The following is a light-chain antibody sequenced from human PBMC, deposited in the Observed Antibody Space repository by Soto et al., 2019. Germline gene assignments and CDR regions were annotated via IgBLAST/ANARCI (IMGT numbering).Light chain of an antibody. CDR3: HQYGSSAWT. CDR2: GAS. J-gene: IGKJ1*01. CDR1: QSVSSN. V-gene: IGKV3D-15*01. Sequence: EIVMTQSPATLSVSPGERATLSCRASQSVSSNLAWYQQKPGQAPRLLIYGASTRATGIPDRFSGSGSGTDFTLTISSLLSEDFAVYYCHQYGSSAWTFGQGTKVDIK.